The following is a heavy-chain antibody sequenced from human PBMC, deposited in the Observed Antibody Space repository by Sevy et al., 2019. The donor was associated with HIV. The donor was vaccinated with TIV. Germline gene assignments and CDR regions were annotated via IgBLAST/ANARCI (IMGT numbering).Heavy chain of an antibody. CDR1: GYTFTGYY. Sequence: ASVKVSCKASGYTFTGYYIHWVRQAPGQGLEWMGWIDPNSGGTNYAQNFQGRVTMTRDTSISTAYMELSRLTSDDTAVYYCASRAELHFDYGGQGTRVTVSS. V-gene: IGHV1-2*02. J-gene: IGHJ4*02. CDR2: IDPNSGGT. CDR3: ASRAELHFDY. D-gene: IGHD1-7*01.